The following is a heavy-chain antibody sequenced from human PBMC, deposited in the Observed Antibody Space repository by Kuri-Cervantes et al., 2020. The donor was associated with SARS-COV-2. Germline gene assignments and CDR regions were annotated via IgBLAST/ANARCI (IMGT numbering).Heavy chain of an antibody. CDR3: ARDLGPYARSYSSGWYVVWYFDL. CDR1: GFTVSLNF. V-gene: IGHV3-13*01. Sequence: GGSLRLSCAVSGFTVSLNFMTWVRQAPGKGLEWVSAIGTAGDTYYPGSVKGRFTISRENAKNSLYLQMNSLRAGDTAVYYCARDLGPYARSYSSGWYVVWYFDLWGRGTLVTVSS. D-gene: IGHD6-19*01. CDR2: IGTAGDT. J-gene: IGHJ2*01.